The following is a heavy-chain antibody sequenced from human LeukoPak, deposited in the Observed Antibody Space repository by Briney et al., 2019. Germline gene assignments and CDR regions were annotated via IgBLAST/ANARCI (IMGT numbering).Heavy chain of an antibody. CDR1: GGSISSGAYY. CDR2: IYHSGST. Sequence: SETLSLTCTVSGGSISSGAYYWSWIRQPPGKGLEWIGYIYHSGSTYYNPSLKSRVIISVDRSKNQFSLKLSSVTAADTAVYYCARDITGTPFPFDYWGQGTLVTVSS. J-gene: IGHJ4*02. CDR3: ARDITGTPFPFDY. V-gene: IGHV4-30-2*01. D-gene: IGHD1-20*01.